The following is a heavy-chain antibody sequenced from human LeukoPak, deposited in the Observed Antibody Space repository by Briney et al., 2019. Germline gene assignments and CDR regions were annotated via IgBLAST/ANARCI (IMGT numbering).Heavy chain of an antibody. V-gene: IGHV3-23*01. CDR2: ISGSGGST. CDR1: GFTFSSYA. CDR3: AKGPLIEVAGTTWDY. J-gene: IGHJ4*02. D-gene: IGHD6-19*01. Sequence: GGSLRLSCAASGFTFSSYAMGWVRQFPGKGLEWVSAISGSGGSTYYADSVKGRCTISRDNSKNTLHLQMNSLRADDTAVYYCAKGPLIEVAGTTWDYWGQGTLVTVSS.